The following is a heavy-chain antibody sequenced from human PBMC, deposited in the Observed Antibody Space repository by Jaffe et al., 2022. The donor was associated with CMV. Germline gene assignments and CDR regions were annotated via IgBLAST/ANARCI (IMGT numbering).Heavy chain of an antibody. CDR1: GFTFSSYA. J-gene: IGHJ4*02. Sequence: EVQVLESGGGLVQPGGSLRLSCAASGFTFSSYAMTWVRQAPWQGLEWVSAISGGGDDTYYTDSVKGRFTISRDNSRNTLYLQMNSLRAEDTAVYYCAKAAYYYGTGRHYDYWGQGTLVTVSS. V-gene: IGHV3-23*01. D-gene: IGHD3-10*01. CDR3: AKAAYYYGTGRHYDY. CDR2: ISGGGDDT.